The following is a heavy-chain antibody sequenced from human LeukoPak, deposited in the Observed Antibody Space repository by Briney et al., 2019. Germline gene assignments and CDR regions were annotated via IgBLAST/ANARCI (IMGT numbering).Heavy chain of an antibody. V-gene: IGHV6-1*01. J-gene: IGHJ4*02. D-gene: IGHD6-13*01. CDR2: TNYRSQWYN. Sequence: SQTLSLTCAISGDDVTTNNATWNWIRQSPSRGLEWLGRTNYRSQWYNDDAVSVKSRITNHPDTSTNQFSLHLSSGTPDDTAVYYCVRLVGNSWLDYWGQGTLVTVSS. CDR3: VRLVGNSWLDY. CDR1: GDDVTTNNAT.